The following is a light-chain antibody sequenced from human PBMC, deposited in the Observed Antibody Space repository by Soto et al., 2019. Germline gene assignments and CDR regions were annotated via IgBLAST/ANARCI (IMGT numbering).Light chain of an antibody. V-gene: IGLV2-8*01. CDR3: VSYAGGTYV. Sequence: QSVLTQPPSASGSPGQSVTISCTGTSSDVGGYIFVSWYQQHPGKAPKLMIYDVNKRPSGVPDRFSGSKSDNTASLTVSGLQADDEADYYCVSYAGGTYVFGTGTKVTVL. J-gene: IGLJ1*01. CDR2: DVN. CDR1: SSDVGGYIF.